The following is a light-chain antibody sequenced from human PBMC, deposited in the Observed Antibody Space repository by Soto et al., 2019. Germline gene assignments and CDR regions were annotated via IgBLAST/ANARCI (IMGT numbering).Light chain of an antibody. CDR1: QGISNQ. Sequence: DTQMTQSPSSLSASVGDRVTITCRARQGISNQLAWYQQKPGKAPKRLIYAASTLQRGVPSRFSGSGSGTECTLTISSLQPEDFATYCCLQHDFYPRTFGQGTRVDIK. J-gene: IGKJ1*01. V-gene: IGKV1-17*01. CDR3: LQHDFYPRT. CDR2: AAS.